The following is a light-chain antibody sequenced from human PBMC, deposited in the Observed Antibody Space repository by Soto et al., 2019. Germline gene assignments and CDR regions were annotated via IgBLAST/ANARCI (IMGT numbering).Light chain of an antibody. V-gene: IGKV1-17*01. J-gene: IGKJ4*01. Sequence: DIQMTQSPSSLAASVGDRVTITCRASQDIRSAVGWYQQAPGKAPKRLIYAASSLQSGVPSRFSGSGSGTEFTLTISSLQPEDFATYYCLQYISYSPLTVGGGTKVEIK. CDR1: QDIRSA. CDR2: AAS. CDR3: LQYISYSPLT.